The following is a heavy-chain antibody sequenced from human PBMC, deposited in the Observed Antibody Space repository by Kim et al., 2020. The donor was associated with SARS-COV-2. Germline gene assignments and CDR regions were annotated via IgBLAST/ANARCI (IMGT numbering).Heavy chain of an antibody. Sequence: ASVKVSCKASGYTFTSYGISWVRQAPGQGLEWMGWISAYNGNTNYAQKLQGRVTMTTDTSTSTAYMELRSLRSDDTAVYYCARSGEYTAMVLPWVYGMDVWGQGTTVTVSS. V-gene: IGHV1-18*01. CDR3: ARSGEYTAMVLPWVYGMDV. CDR2: ISAYNGNT. CDR1: GYTFTSYG. D-gene: IGHD5-18*01. J-gene: IGHJ6*02.